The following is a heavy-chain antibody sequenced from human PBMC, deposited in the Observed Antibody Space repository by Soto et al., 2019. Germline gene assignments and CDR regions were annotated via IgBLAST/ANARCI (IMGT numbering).Heavy chain of an antibody. J-gene: IGHJ5*01. D-gene: IGHD3-22*01. CDR3: ARDRYFYDSRGYYRTLDS. Sequence: PSETMSLTCTISGDSFSIPYWTWIRQSPGKGLEWIGYIFHSGITDYNPSVKSRVTISIDKSRNLFSLNLTSVTAADTAVYYCARDRYFYDSRGYYRTLDSWGQGTLVTVSS. V-gene: IGHV4-59*11. CDR2: IFHSGIT. CDR1: GDSFSIPY.